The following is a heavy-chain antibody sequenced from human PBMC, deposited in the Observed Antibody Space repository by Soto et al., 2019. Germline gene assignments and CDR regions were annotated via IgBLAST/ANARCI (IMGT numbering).Heavy chain of an antibody. J-gene: IGHJ4*02. CDR1: GFTFSSYG. D-gene: IGHD1-26*01. V-gene: IGHV3-33*01. CDR2: IWYDGSNK. CDR3: AREAGEGWETPPD. Sequence: QVQLVESGGGVVQPGRSLRLSCAASGFTFSSYGMHWVRQAPGKGLEWVAVIWYDGSNKYYADSVKGRFTISSDNSKNTMYLQMNSLRAEDTAVYYCAREAGEGWETPPDWGQGTLVTVSS.